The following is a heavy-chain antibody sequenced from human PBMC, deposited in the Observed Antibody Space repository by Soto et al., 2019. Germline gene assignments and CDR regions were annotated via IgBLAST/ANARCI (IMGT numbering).Heavy chain of an antibody. D-gene: IGHD3-3*01. J-gene: IGHJ4*02. V-gene: IGHV3-21*01. CDR1: GFTFSSYS. Sequence: GGSLRLSSAASGFTFSSYSMNWVRQAPGRGLEWVSSISSSSSYIYYADSVKGRFTISRDNAKNSLYLQMNSLRAEDTAVYYCARASNLYDFWSGYLGYWGQGTLVTVSS. CDR3: ARASNLYDFWSGYLGY. CDR2: ISSSSSYI.